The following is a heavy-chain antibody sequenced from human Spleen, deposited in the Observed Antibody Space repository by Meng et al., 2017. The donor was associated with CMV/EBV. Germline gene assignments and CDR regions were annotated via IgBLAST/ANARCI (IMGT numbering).Heavy chain of an antibody. V-gene: IGHV3-30*02. CDR3: AKGADYDFWSGPIDY. D-gene: IGHD3-3*01. CDR2: IRYDGSNK. J-gene: IGHJ4*02. CDR1: GFTFSSHG. Sequence: GESLKISCAASGFTFSSHGMHWVRQAPGKGLEWVAFIRYDGSNKYYADSVKGRFTISRDNSKNTLYLQMNSLRAEDTAVYYCAKGADYDFWSGPIDYWGQGTLVTVSS.